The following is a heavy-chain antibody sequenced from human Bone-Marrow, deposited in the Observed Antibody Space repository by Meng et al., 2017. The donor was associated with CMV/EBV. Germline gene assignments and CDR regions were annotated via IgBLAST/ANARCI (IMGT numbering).Heavy chain of an antibody. D-gene: IGHD3-10*01. J-gene: IGHJ6*02. CDR3: SRANSGYYYGMDV. V-gene: IGHV6-1*01. CDR2: TYYRSKWYN. CDR1: GDTLSSNSAA. Sequence: SQTLSLTCSISGDTLSSNSAAWNWIRQSPSRGIEWLGRTYYRSKWYNDYAVSVKSRITINPDTSKNQFSLQLNSVTHEDTAVSYCSRANSGYYYGMDVWGQGTTVTFSS.